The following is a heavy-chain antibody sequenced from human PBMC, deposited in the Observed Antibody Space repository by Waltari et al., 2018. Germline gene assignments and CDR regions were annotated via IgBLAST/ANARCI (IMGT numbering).Heavy chain of an antibody. CDR3: ASGRDSAFDI. D-gene: IGHD3-10*01. CDR2: AYYRSKWSN. V-gene: IGHV6-1*01. J-gene: IGHJ3*02. CDR1: GDSVSRYGAA. Sequence: QLQLQQSGPGLVKPSQTLSLTCAISGDSVSRYGAAWNWIRQSPSRGLEWLGRAYYRSKWSNDYAVSVKSRITINPDTSKNQFSLQLHSVTPDDTAVYYCASGRDSAFDIWGQGTIVTVSS.